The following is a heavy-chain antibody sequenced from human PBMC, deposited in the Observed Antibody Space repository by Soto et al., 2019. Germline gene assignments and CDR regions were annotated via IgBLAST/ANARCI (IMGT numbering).Heavy chain of an antibody. CDR1: GYTFTNYG. CDR2: INAGNGDT. Sequence: QVQLVQSGAEVKIPGASVKVSCKASGYTFTNYGIHWVRQAPGQRLEWMGWINAGNGDTKYSENFQGRGTITRDTSATTVYLDLSSLSSEDTAFYYCARTGHSGSYDYWGQGTLVTVSS. J-gene: IGHJ4*02. CDR3: ARTGHSGSYDY. D-gene: IGHD3-22*01. V-gene: IGHV1-3*01.